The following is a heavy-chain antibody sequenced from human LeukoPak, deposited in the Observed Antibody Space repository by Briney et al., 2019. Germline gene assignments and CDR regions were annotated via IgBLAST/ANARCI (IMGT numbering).Heavy chain of an antibody. D-gene: IGHD1-14*01. Sequence: PGGSLRLSCAASGFTFSGSGMHWVRQAPGKGLEWEAFIRSDGFNKYYADSVKGRFTISRDNSKNTLYLQMNSLRAEDTAVYYCAKDSRNLPFDYWGQGTLVTVSS. CDR1: GFTFSGSG. CDR2: IRSDGFNK. J-gene: IGHJ4*02. V-gene: IGHV3-30*02. CDR3: AKDSRNLPFDY.